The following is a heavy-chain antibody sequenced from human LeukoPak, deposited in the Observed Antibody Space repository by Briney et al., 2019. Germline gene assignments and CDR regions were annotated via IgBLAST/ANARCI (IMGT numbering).Heavy chain of an antibody. CDR2: IFYSGRT. CDR3: ARVEEDLPTKYSFDF. J-gene: IGHJ4*02. Sequence: PSQTLSLTCTVSGGSVSSRGHFWSWVRQHPGKGLEWIGNIFYSGRTHYNASLRSRVTLSVDTSKNQSSLKVTSVTAADTAVYYCARVEEDLPTKYSFDFWGPGTLVTVSS. CDR1: GGSVSSRGHF. V-gene: IGHV4-31*03. D-gene: IGHD1/OR15-1a*01.